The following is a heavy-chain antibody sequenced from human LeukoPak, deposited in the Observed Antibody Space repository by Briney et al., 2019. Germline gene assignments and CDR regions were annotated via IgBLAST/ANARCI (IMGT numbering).Heavy chain of an antibody. Sequence: SQTLSLTCTVSGGSISSGGYYWSWIRQHPGKGLEWIGYIYYTGNTYYNPSLKSRVTISVDTSKNQLSLKLSSVTAADTAVYYCASGGRDGYTLYPFDYWGQGTLVTVSS. J-gene: IGHJ4*02. V-gene: IGHV4-31*03. CDR1: GGSISSGGYY. CDR3: ASGGRDGYTLYPFDY. CDR2: IYYTGNT. D-gene: IGHD5-24*01.